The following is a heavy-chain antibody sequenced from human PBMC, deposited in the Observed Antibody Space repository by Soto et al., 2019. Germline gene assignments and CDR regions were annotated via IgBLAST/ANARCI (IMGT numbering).Heavy chain of an antibody. CDR2: IYYSGST. CDR3: ARGGRMVRGTWYGMDV. D-gene: IGHD3-10*01. V-gene: IGHV4-61*01. Sequence: SETLSLTCTVSGGSASSGSYYWSWIRQPPGKGLEWIGYIYYSGSTNYNPSLKSRVTISVDTSKNQFSLKLSSVTAADTAVYYCARGGRMVRGTWYGMDVWGQGTTVTVSS. CDR1: GGSASSGSYY. J-gene: IGHJ6*02.